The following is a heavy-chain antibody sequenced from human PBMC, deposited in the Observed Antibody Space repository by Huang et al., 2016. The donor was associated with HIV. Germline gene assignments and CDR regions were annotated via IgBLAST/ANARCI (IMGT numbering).Heavy chain of an antibody. Sequence: QVQLVESGGGVVQSGTSLRLSCAASGFTFSTHGMHWVRPAPGKGMEWVKLISFDGINKFYADSVKCRFTVSRDNSKNILFLQMDSLRLEDTAIYYCAKDLTPRIRVLGSWGQGSLVTVSS. CDR2: ISFDGINK. V-gene: IGHV3-30*18. CDR3: AKDLTPRIRVLGS. D-gene: IGHD3-16*01. J-gene: IGHJ5*02. CDR1: GFTFSTHG.